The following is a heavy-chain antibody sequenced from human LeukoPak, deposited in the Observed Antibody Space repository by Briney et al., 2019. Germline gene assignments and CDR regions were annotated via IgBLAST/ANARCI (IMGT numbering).Heavy chain of an antibody. CDR1: GGSISSGGYY. D-gene: IGHD3-3*01. Sequence: PSQTLSLTCTVSGGSISSGGYYWSWIRQHPGKGLEWIGYIYYSGSTYYNPSLKSRVTISVDTSKNQFSLKLSSVTAADTAVYYCARGGFLEWLLPHDAFDIWGQGTMVTVSS. CDR3: ARGGFLEWLLPHDAFDI. V-gene: IGHV4-31*03. CDR2: IYYSGST. J-gene: IGHJ3*02.